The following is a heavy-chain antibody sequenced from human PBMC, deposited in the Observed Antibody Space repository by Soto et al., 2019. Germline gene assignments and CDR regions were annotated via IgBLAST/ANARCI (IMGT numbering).Heavy chain of an antibody. V-gene: IGHV4-34*01. CDR3: ARGAGTGRGFYYYYGMDV. D-gene: IGHD1-1*01. CDR2: INHSGST. Sequence: SETLSLTCAVYGGSFSCYCLSWIRQRPGKGLEWIGEINHSGSTNYNPSLKSRVTISVDTSKNQFSLKLSSVAAADTAVYYCARGAGTGRGFYYYYGMDVWGQGTTVTVSS. CDR1: GGSFSCYC. J-gene: IGHJ6*02.